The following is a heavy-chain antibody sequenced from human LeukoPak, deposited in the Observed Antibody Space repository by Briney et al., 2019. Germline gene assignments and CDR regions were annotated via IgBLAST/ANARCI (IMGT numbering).Heavy chain of an antibody. J-gene: IGHJ4*02. CDR3: ASSDTAMVTGQPGPFDY. V-gene: IGHV1-69*06. CDR2: IIPIFGTA. CDR1: GYTFTGYY. Sequence: SVKVSCKASGYTFTGYYMHWVRQAPGQGLEWMGGIIPIFGTANYAQKFQGRVTITADKSTSTAYMELSSLRSEDTAVYYCASSDTAMVTGQPGPFDYWGQGTLVTVSS. D-gene: IGHD5-18*01.